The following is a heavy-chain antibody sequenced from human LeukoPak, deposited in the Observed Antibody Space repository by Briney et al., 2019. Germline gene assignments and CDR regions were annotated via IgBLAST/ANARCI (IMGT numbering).Heavy chain of an antibody. CDR1: GGSFSGYY. J-gene: IGHJ4*02. Sequence: SETLSLTCAVYGGSFSGYYWNWIRQPPGNGLEWIGEINHRGSTNYNPSLKGRVTISVDTSKKQFSLKLSSVTAADTAVYYCARGRTTYDYVWGSYRPPDYWGQGTLVTVSS. CDR2: INHRGST. V-gene: IGHV4-34*01. D-gene: IGHD3-16*02. CDR3: ARGRTTYDYVWGSYRPPDY.